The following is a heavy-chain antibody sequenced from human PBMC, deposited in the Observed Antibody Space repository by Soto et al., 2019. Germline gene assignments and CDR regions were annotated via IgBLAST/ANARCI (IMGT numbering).Heavy chain of an antibody. CDR2: IYYSGST. V-gene: IGHV4-31*03. CDR3: ARAFTAAGTGQDAFDI. D-gene: IGHD6-13*01. CDR1: GGSISSGGYY. Sequence: QVQLQESGPGLVKPSQTLSLTCTVSGGSISSGGYYWSWIRQHPGKGLEWIGYIYYSGSTYYNPSLKSRVTISVDTSKNQFSLKLSAVTAADTAGYYCARAFTAAGTGQDAFDIWGQGTMVTVSS. J-gene: IGHJ3*02.